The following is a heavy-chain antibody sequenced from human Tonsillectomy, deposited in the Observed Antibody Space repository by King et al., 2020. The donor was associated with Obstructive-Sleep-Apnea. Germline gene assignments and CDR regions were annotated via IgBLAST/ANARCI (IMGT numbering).Heavy chain of an antibody. CDR3: ARVLGQTVYLMGSPEKDDAFDI. J-gene: IGHJ3*02. V-gene: IGHV4-39*07. Sequence: QLQESGPGLVKPSETLSLTCTVSGGSISSSSYYWGWIRQPPGKGLEWIGSIYYSGSTYYNPSLKSRVTISVDTSKNQFSLKLSSVTAADTAVYYCARVLGQTVYLMGSPEKDDAFDIWGQGTMVTVSS. CDR2: IYYSGST. D-gene: IGHD1-20*01. CDR1: GGSISSSSYY.